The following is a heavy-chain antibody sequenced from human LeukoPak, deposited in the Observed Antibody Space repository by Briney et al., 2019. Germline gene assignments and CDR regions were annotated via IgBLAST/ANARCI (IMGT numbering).Heavy chain of an antibody. V-gene: IGHV1-46*01. CDR2: INPSGGST. CDR1: GYTFTRYY. CDR3: ARLSTRLLDH. D-gene: IGHD3-3*01. Sequence: ASVKVSCKASGYTFTRYYMHWVRQAPGQGLEWMGIINPSGGSTSYAQKFQGQVTMSVDKSINTAYLHWGSLKASDTAIYFCARLSTRLLDHWGQGTRVTVSS. J-gene: IGHJ4*02.